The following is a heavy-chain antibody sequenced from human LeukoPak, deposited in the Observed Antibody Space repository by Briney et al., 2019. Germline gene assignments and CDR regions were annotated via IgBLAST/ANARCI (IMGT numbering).Heavy chain of an antibody. J-gene: IGHJ4*02. D-gene: IGHD6-19*01. CDR1: GGTFSSYA. V-gene: IGHV1-69*05. CDR2: IIPIFGTA. Sequence: ASVKVSCKASGGTFSSYAISWVRQAPGQGLEWMGGIIPIFGTANYAQKFQGRVTITTDGSTSTAYMELSSLRSEDTAVYYCARAAKQWLVPGSRIFDYWGQGTLVTVSS. CDR3: ARAAKQWLVPGSRIFDY.